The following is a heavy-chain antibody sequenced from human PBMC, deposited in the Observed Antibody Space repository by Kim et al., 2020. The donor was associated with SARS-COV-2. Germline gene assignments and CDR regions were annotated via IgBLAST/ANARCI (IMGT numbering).Heavy chain of an antibody. Sequence: SETLSLTCTVSGGSISSYYWSWIRQPPGKGLEWIGYIYYSGSTNYNPSLKSRVTISVDTSKNQFSLKLSSVTAADTAVYYCARSGWELQGLDYWGQGTLVTVSS. V-gene: IGHV4-59*08. D-gene: IGHD1-26*01. CDR1: GGSISSYY. J-gene: IGHJ4*02. CDR2: IYYSGST. CDR3: ARSGWELQGLDY.